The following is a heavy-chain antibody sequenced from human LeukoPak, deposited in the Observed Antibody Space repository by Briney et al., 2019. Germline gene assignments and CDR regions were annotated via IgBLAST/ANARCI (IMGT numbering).Heavy chain of an antibody. J-gene: IGHJ6*02. V-gene: IGHV3-7*01. D-gene: IGHD3-10*01. Sequence: PGGSLRLSCAASGFTFSSYWMSCVRQAPGNGLEWVANIKQDGSEQYYVDSVKGRFTISRDNAKNSLYMQMNSLRAEDTAVYYCARGYGSGSFGGAYYYYGMDVWGQGTTVTVSS. CDR2: IKQDGSEQ. CDR1: GFTFSSYW. CDR3: ARGYGSGSFGGAYYYYGMDV.